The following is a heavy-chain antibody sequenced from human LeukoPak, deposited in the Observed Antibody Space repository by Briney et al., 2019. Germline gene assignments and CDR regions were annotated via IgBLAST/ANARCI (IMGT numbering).Heavy chain of an antibody. CDR2: INWNGRAV. D-gene: IGHD3-22*01. CDR3: AREGVSTVTSILVVISFYY. CDR1: GFTFTDYS. J-gene: IGHJ4*02. Sequence: GGSLRLSCAASGFTFTDYSMHWVRQVLGKGLEWVSTINWNGRAVGYADSVRGRFTISRDNAKNSLYLQMNSLRAEDTAIYYCAREGVSTVTSILVVISFYYSGEGALVSVSS. V-gene: IGHV3-20*04.